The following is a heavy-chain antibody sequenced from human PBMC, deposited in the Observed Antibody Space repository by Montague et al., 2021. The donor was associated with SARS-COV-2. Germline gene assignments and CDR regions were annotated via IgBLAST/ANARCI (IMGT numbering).Heavy chain of an antibody. CDR3: ARVGRQQLVRLSGIDV. D-gene: IGHD6-13*01. CDR1: GGFISSSRYY. Sequence: SETLSLTCTVSGGFISSSRYYWGWIRQPPGKGLEWLGSISYSGSTYYXXXLKRRVTVSVDTSKSQFSLKQSSVTAVDTAVYYCARVGRQQLVRLSGIDVSGQGTTVTVSS. CDR2: ISYSGST. J-gene: IGHJ6*02. V-gene: IGHV4-39*07.